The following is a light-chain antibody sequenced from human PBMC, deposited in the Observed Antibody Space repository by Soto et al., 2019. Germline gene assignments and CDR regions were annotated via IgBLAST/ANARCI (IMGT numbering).Light chain of an antibody. Sequence: VVTQPPSASGTPGQRLTISCSGSSSNIGSKTVNWYQQLPGTAPKLLIYSNYQRPSGVPDRFSGSKSGTSASLAISGLQSEDEADYYCSAWDASLNGYVFGTGTKVTVL. CDR3: SAWDASLNGYV. CDR1: SSNIGSKT. V-gene: IGLV1-44*01. CDR2: SNY. J-gene: IGLJ1*01.